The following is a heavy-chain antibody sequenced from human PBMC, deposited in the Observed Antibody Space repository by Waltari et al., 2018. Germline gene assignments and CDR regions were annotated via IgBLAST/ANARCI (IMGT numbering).Heavy chain of an antibody. D-gene: IGHD5-12*01. CDR2: ISYDGSNK. CDR1: GFTFSSYA. V-gene: IGHV3-30-3*01. CDR3: ARWDGYSGYGGNVDY. Sequence: QVQLVESGGGVVQPGRSLRLSCAASGFTFSSYAMHWVRHAPGKGLEWVAVISYDGSNKYYADSVKGRFTISRDNSKNTLYLQMNSLRAEDTAVYYCARWDGYSGYGGNVDYWGQGTLVTVSS. J-gene: IGHJ4*02.